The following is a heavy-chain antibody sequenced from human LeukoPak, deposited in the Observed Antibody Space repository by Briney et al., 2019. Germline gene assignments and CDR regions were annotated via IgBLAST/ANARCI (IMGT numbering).Heavy chain of an antibody. J-gene: IGHJ6*03. CDR2: IIPIFGTA. CDR1: GGTCSSYA. Sequence: SVKVSCKASGGTCSSYAISWVRQAPGQGLEWMGGIIPIFGTANYAQKFQGRVTSTANESTSKAYMELSSLRSEDTAVYYCARAEAAGIPAAMPLMWYYYYMDVWGKGTTVTVSS. V-gene: IGHV1-69*01. CDR3: ARAEAAGIPAAMPLMWYYYYMDV. D-gene: IGHD2-2*01.